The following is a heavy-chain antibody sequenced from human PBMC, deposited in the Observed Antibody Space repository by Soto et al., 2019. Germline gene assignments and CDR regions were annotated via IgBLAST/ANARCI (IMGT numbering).Heavy chain of an antibody. V-gene: IGHV4-34*01. CDR3: ARLVRGYCSSTSCYSLFYYYYGMGV. CDR2: INHSGST. J-gene: IGHJ6*02. Sequence: SETLSLTCAVYGGSFSGYYWSWIRQPPGKGLEWIGEINHSGSTNYNPSLKSRVTISVDTSKNQFSLKLSSVTAADTAVYYCARLVRGYCSSTSCYSLFYYYYGMGVWGQGTTVTVSS. D-gene: IGHD2-2*01. CDR1: GGSFSGYY.